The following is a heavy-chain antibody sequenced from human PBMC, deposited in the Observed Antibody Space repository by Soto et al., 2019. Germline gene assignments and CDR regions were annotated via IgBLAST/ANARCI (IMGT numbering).Heavy chain of an antibody. CDR2: ISAYNGNT. J-gene: IGHJ4*02. CDR1: GYTFTSYG. D-gene: IGHD3-22*01. Sequence: ASVKVSCKASGYTFTSYGISWVRQAPGQGLEWMGWISAYNGNTNYAQKLQGRVTMTTDTSTSTAYMELRSLRSDDTAVYYCARVDDYYYSIGHYFTFFHYWCQGSLVT. CDR3: ARVDDYYYSIGHYFTFFHY. V-gene: IGHV1-18*01.